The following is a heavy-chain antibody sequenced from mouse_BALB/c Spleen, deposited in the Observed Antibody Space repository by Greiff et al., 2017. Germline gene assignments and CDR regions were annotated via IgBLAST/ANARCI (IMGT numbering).Heavy chain of an antibody. D-gene: IGHD2-3*01. CDR2: ISSGSSTI. Sequence: EVKLVESGGGLVQPGGSRKLSCAASGFTFSSFGMHWVRQAPEKGLEWVAYISSGSSTIYYADTVKGRFTISRDNPKNTRFLQMTSLRSEDTAMYYCARGYDGYSAWFAYWGQGTLVTVSA. J-gene: IGHJ3*01. CDR3: ARGYDGYSAWFAY. V-gene: IGHV5-17*02. CDR1: GFTFSSFG.